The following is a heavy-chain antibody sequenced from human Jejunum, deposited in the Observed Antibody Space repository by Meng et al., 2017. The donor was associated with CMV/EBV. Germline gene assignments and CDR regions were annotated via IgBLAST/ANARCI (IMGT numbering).Heavy chain of an antibody. CDR1: GFTFSGYW. CDR2: ISSDGSST. D-gene: IGHD4-23*01. J-gene: IGHJ4*01. CDR3: ARVRRDDYGGDSPD. V-gene: IGHV3-74*01. Sequence: LLVESGGGLVQPGGSLGLSCAASGFTFSGYWMHWVRQVPGKGLLWVSHISSDGSSTNYADSVKGRFTITRDNAKNTLYLQMNSLRAEDTAVYYCARVRRDDYGGDSPDWGQGTLVTAAS.